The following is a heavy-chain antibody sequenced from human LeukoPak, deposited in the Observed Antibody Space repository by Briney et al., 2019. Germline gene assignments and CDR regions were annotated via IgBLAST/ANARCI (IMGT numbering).Heavy chain of an antibody. CDR2: IRSKANSYAT. D-gene: IGHD5-12*01. CDR3: AKNGWLRSSGLWGDY. J-gene: IGHJ4*02. CDR1: GFTLSGSA. V-gene: IGHV3-73*01. Sequence: AGGSLRLSCAASGFTLSGSAMHWVRQASGKGLEWVGRIRSKANSYATAYAASVKGRFTISRDNSKSTLYLQMNSLRAEDTAIYYCAKNGWLRSSGLWGDYWGQGALVTVSS.